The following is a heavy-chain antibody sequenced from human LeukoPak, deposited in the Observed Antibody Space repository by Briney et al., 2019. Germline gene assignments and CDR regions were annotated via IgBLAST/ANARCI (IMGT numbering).Heavy chain of an antibody. CDR2: ISGRGGST. CDR3: AKDLSRGYSYGYFDY. V-gene: IGHV3-23*01. CDR1: GFTFSSYA. D-gene: IGHD5-18*01. Sequence: GGSLRLSCAASGFTFSSYAMSWVRQAPGKGLEWVSAISGRGGSTYYADSVKGRFTISRDNSKNTLYLQMNSLGAEDTAVYYCAKDLSRGYSYGYFDYWGQGTLGTVSS. J-gene: IGHJ4*02.